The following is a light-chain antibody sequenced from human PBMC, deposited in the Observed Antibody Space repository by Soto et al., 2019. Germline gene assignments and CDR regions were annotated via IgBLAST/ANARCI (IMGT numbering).Light chain of an antibody. CDR3: GTWDSSLSAEL. CDR2: DNN. Sequence: QPVLTQPPSVSAAPGQKVTISCSGSSSNIGNNYVSWYQQLPGTAPKLLIYDNNERPSGIPDRFSGSKSGTSATLGITGLQSGDEAVYYCGTWDSSLSAELFGGGTKLTVL. V-gene: IGLV1-51*01. J-gene: IGLJ3*02. CDR1: SSNIGNNY.